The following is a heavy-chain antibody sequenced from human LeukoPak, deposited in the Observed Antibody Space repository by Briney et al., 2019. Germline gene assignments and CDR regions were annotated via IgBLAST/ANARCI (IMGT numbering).Heavy chain of an antibody. CDR3: ARPRIAATFDAFDI. J-gene: IGHJ3*02. V-gene: IGHV4-61*02. CDR1: GGSISSGSYY. Sequence: PSETLSLTCTVSGGSISSGSYYWSWIRQPAGKGLEWIGRIYTSGSTNYNPSLKSRVTISVDKSKNQFSLKLSSVTAADTAVYYCARPRIAATFDAFDIWGQGTMVTVSS. CDR2: IYTSGST. D-gene: IGHD6-13*01.